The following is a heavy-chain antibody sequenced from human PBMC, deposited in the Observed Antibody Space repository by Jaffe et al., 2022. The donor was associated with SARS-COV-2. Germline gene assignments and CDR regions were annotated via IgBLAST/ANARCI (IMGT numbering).Heavy chain of an antibody. Sequence: QVQLVESGGGVVQPGRSLRLSCAASGFTFSSYAMHWVRQAPGKGLEWVAVISYDGSNKYYADSVKGRFTISRDNSKNTLYLQMNSLRAEDTAVYYCARDLHSSGWYVMVYWGQGTLVTVSS. CDR1: GFTFSSYA. J-gene: IGHJ4*02. V-gene: IGHV3-30-3*01. CDR3: ARDLHSSGWYVMVY. D-gene: IGHD6-19*01. CDR2: ISYDGSNK.